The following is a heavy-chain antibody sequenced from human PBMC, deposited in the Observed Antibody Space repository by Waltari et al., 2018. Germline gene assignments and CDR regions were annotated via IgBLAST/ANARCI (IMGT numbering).Heavy chain of an antibody. D-gene: IGHD2-15*01. Sequence: QLQLQESGPGLVKPSETLSLTCTVSGGSIRSSSYYWGWIRQPPGKGRQGMGSIYSRWSTYYTPLLNSLFTITVATTKTQSSRKLSSVTAADTAVFYFRGGVVAAPACYFDYWGQGTLVTVSS. V-gene: IGHV4-39*07. CDR3: RGGVVAAPACYFDY. J-gene: IGHJ4*02. CDR1: GGSIRSSSYY. CDR2: IYSRWST.